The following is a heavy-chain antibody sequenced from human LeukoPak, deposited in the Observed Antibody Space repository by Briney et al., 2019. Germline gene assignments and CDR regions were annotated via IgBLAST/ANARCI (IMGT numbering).Heavy chain of an antibody. CDR2: IRSKANSYAT. V-gene: IGHV3-73*01. CDR3: TRLLSHRSGAFDI. CDR1: GFTFSGSA. D-gene: IGHD3-16*02. J-gene: IGHJ3*02. Sequence: QPGGSLKLSCAASGFTFSGSAMHWVRQASGKGLKWVGRIRSKANSYATAYAASVKGRFTISRDDSKNTAYLQMNSLKTEDTAVYYCTRLLSHRSGAFDIWGQGTMVTVSS.